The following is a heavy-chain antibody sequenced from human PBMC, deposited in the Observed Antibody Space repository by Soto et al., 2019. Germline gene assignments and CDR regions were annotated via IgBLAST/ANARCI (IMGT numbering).Heavy chain of an antibody. J-gene: IGHJ3*02. D-gene: IGHD3-22*01. V-gene: IGHV4-31*03. CDR1: GGSISSGCYY. Sequence: SETLSLTCPVSGGSISSGCYYWSWIRQHPGKGLEWIGYIYYSGSTYYNPSLKSRVTISVDTSKNQFSLKLSSVTAADTAVYYCARDDLIGWGAFDIWGQGTMVTVSS. CDR2: IYYSGST. CDR3: ARDDLIGWGAFDI.